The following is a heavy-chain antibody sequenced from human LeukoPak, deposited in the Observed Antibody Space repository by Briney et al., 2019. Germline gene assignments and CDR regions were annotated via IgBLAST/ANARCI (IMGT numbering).Heavy chain of an antibody. Sequence: SETLSLTCTVSGGSISSYYWSWIRQPPGKGLEWIGYIYYSGSTNYNPSLKNRVTISVDTSKNQFSLKLSSVTAADTAVYYCARHSTDYYDSSGYYLRWFDPWGQGTLVTVSS. V-gene: IGHV4-59*08. D-gene: IGHD3-22*01. CDR1: GGSISSYY. CDR3: ARHSTDYYDSSGYYLRWFDP. J-gene: IGHJ5*02. CDR2: IYYSGST.